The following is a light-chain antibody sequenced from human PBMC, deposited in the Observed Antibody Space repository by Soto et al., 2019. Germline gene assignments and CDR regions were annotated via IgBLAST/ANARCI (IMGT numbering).Light chain of an antibody. V-gene: IGKV3-15*01. CDR3: QQYQKWPLT. CDR1: QSVSSN. J-gene: IGKJ4*01. Sequence: EIVMTQSPATLSVSPGERATLSCRASQSVSSNLAWYQHKPGQAPRLLIYGASIRATGVPVRFSGSGSGTEFTLTISSLQSEDFAVYYCQQYQKWPLTFGGGTKAEIK. CDR2: GAS.